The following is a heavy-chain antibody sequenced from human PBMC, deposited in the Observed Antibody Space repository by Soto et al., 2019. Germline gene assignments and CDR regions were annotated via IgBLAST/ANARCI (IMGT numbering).Heavy chain of an antibody. CDR3: AKGDSSGSVDY. J-gene: IGHJ4*02. V-gene: IGHV3-30*18. Sequence: GGSLRLSCAASGFTFSSYGMHWVLQAPGKGLEWVAVISYDGSNKYYADSVKGRFTISRDNSKNTLYLQMSSLRAEDTAVYYCAKGDSSGSVDYWGQGTLVTVSS. CDR1: GFTFSSYG. CDR2: ISYDGSNK. D-gene: IGHD6-19*01.